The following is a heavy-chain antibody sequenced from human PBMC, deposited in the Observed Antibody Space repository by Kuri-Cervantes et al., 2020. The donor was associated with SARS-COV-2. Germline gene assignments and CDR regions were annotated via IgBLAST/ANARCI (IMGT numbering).Heavy chain of an antibody. Sequence: GESLKISCKASGYTFTSYGISWVRQAPGQGLEWMGWISAYNGNTNYAQKLQGRVTMTTDTSTSTAYMELRSLRSDDTAVYYCARVSAYGDYVTVDYWGQGTLVTVSS. CDR1: GYTFTSYG. V-gene: IGHV1-18*01. J-gene: IGHJ4*02. CDR3: ARVSAYGDYVTVDY. D-gene: IGHD4-17*01. CDR2: ISAYNGNT.